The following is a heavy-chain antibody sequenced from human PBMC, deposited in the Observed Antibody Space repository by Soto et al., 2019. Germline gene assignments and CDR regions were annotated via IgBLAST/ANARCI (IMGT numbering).Heavy chain of an antibody. CDR2: IYYSGST. V-gene: IGHV4-61*08. CDR3: ARTYGDYVLDY. CDR1: GGSISSGDYY. J-gene: IGHJ4*02. Sequence: PSETLSLTCTVSGGSISSGDYYWSWIRQPPGKGLEWIGYIYYSGSTNYNPSLKSRVTISLDTSKNQFSLKLSSVTAADTAVYYCARTYGDYVLDYWGQGTLVTVSS. D-gene: IGHD4-17*01.